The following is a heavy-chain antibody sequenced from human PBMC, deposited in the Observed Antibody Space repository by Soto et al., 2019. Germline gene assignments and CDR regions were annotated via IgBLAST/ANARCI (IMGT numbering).Heavy chain of an antibody. J-gene: IGHJ6*02. D-gene: IGHD3-16*01. CDR3: AREDGNSGGGYGSVDYYYYGMDV. V-gene: IGHV3-48*02. Sequence: EVQLVESGGGLVQPGGSLRLSCAASGFTFSSYSMNWVRQAPGKGLEWVSYISSSSRTIYYADSVRGRFTISRDNAKNSRYLQMNSRRDEDTAVYYCAREDGNSGGGYGSVDYYYYGMDVWGQGTTVTVSS. CDR1: GFTFSSYS. CDR2: ISSSSRTI.